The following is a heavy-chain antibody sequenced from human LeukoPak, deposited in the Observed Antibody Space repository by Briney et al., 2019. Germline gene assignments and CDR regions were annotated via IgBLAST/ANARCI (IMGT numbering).Heavy chain of an antibody. CDR1: GGSISSYY. J-gene: IGHJ6*02. V-gene: IGHV4-59*01. CDR3: ARDLLIRKYSGSYSTYYYYGMDV. CDR2: IYYSGST. D-gene: IGHD1-26*01. Sequence: PSETLSLTCTVSGGSISSYYWSWIRQPPGKGLEWIGYIYYSGSTNYNPSLKSRVTISVDTSKNQFSLKLSSVTAADTAVYYCARDLLIRKYSGSYSTYYYYGMDVWGQGTTVTVSS.